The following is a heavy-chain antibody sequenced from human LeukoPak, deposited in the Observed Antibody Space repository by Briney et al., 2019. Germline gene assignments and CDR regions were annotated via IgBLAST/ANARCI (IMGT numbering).Heavy chain of an antibody. J-gene: IGHJ4*02. D-gene: IGHD6-19*01. CDR1: GFTFSSYA. CDR2: IWYDGTNK. CDR3: ARDDSGWVDY. Sequence: GSSLRLSCAASGFTFSSYAMHWLRQAPGKGLELVSVIWYDGTNKYYADSVKGRFTISRDHSKNTLYLQMNSLRAEDTAVYYCARDDSGWVDYWGQGTLVTVSS. V-gene: IGHV3-33*01.